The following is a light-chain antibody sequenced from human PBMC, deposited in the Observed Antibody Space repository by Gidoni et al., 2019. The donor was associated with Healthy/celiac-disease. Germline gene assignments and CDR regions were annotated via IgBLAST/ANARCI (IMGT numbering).Light chain of an antibody. CDR1: QSLLHSNGYND. CDR3: IHALQSPR. V-gene: IGKV2-28*01. CDR2: LGS. Sequence: DMVLSQSPLSPPVTPGEPASISCRSRQSLLHSNGYNDWDWYLQKPGQSPLLLCYLGSNRASGVRDRVSGSGSGSDFTLRISKVEDEDVGVYYCIHALQSPRFGQGTKLEIK. J-gene: IGKJ2*01.